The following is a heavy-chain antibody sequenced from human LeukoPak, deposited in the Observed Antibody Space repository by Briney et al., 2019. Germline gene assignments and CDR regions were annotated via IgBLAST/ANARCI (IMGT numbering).Heavy chain of an antibody. CDR2: ISAYNGNT. V-gene: IGHV1-18*01. D-gene: IGHD3-22*01. Sequence: ASVKVSCKASGYTFTSYGISWVRQAPGQGLEWMGWISAYNGNTNYAQRLQGRVTMTTDTSTSTAYMELRSLRSDDTAVYYCARDYYDSSGYPPFDYWGQGPLVTVSS. CDR3: ARDYYDSSGYPPFDY. CDR1: GYTFTSYG. J-gene: IGHJ4*02.